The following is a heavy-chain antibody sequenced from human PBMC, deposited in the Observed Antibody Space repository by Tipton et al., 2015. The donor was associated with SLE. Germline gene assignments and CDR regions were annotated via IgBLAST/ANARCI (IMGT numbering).Heavy chain of an antibody. Sequence: TLSLTCAVSGYSISSGYYWGWIRQPPGKGLEWIGSIYHSGSTNYNPSLKSRVTISVDTSKNQFSLKLSSVTAADTAVYYCARDPLRYFDWLLSYYYYGMDVWGQGTTVTVSS. CDR2: IYHSGST. D-gene: IGHD3-9*01. J-gene: IGHJ6*02. CDR1: GYSISSGYY. V-gene: IGHV4-38-2*02. CDR3: ARDPLRYFDWLLSYYYYGMDV.